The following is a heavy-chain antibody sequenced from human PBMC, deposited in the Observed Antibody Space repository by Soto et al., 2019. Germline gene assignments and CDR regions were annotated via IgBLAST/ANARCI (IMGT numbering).Heavy chain of an antibody. CDR2: IKGDGSEK. CDR1: GFSFNRFW. J-gene: IGHJ4*02. CDR3: ARDRAPRLSDH. Sequence: EVQLVESGGGLVQPGGSLRLSCAASGFSFNRFWMNWVRQAPGKGLEWVATIKGDGSEKQYVDAVKGRFTVSRDNAKNLVYLQMDSLRAEDTALYYCARDRAPRLSDHWGQGTPVTVSA. D-gene: IGHD6-6*01. V-gene: IGHV3-7*03.